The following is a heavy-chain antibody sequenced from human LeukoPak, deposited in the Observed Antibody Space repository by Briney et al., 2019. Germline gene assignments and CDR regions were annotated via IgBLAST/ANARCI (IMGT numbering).Heavy chain of an antibody. CDR1: GFTFTSSA. J-gene: IGHJ3*01. V-gene: IGHV1-58*01. CDR2: IVVGSGNT. D-gene: IGHD3-22*01. CDR3: AAEAAYYYDSRDAFDV. Sequence: SVKVSCKASGFTFTSSAVQWVRQARGQRLEWIGWIVVGSGNTNYAQKFQERVTITREMSTSLVYMELSSLRSEDTAVYYCAAEAAYYYDSRDAFDVWGQGTMVTVSS.